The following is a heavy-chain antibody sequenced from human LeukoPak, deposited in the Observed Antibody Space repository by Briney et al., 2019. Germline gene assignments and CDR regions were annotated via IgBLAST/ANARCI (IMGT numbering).Heavy chain of an antibody. D-gene: IGHD2-2*01. CDR2: IYDSGNS. V-gene: IGHV4-59*01. Sequence: SESLSLTCTVSGGSIRSYYWSWIRQPPGKGLEWIGYIYDSGNSKYNPSLNSRVTISVDTSKNQFSLRLSSVTAADTAIYYCARDVGYCSSASCYAWFDPWGQGTLVTVSS. CDR1: GGSIRSYY. J-gene: IGHJ5*02. CDR3: ARDVGYCSSASCYAWFDP.